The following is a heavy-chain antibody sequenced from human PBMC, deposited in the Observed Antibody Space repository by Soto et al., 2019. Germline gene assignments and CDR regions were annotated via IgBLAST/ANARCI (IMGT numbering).Heavy chain of an antibody. V-gene: IGHV3-23*01. CDR1: GFSFGSYA. J-gene: IGHJ4*02. Sequence: LRLSCAVSGFSFGSYAVGWVRQTPGKGLEWISTITGNGATTYYADSVKGRFSTSRDNSKNTLHLQMNSLRAEDTAVYYCAKGLYTAAAGYFDSWGQGTLVTVSS. D-gene: IGHD6-13*01. CDR3: AKGLYTAAAGYFDS. CDR2: ITGNGATT.